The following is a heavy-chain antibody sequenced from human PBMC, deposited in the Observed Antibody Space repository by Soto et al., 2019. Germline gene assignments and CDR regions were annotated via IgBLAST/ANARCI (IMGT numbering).Heavy chain of an antibody. D-gene: IGHD3-3*01. CDR1: GFTVSSNY. V-gene: IGHV3-66*01. J-gene: IGHJ5*02. CDR3: ARENPEYYDSWSAPGRFDP. CDR2: IYSGGST. Sequence: PGGSLRLSCAASGFTVSSNYMSWVRQAPGKGLEWVSVIYSGGSTYYADSVKGRFTISRDNSKNTLYLQMNSLRAEDTAVYYCARENPEYYDSWSAPGRFDPWGQGTLVTVSS.